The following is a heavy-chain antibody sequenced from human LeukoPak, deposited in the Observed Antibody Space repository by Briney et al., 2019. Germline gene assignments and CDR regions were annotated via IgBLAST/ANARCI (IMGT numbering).Heavy chain of an antibody. CDR1: GGSISSSNW. CDR3: ASASGYDYVWGSYRLDY. V-gene: IGHV4-4*02. Sequence: SETLSLTCAVSGGSISSSNWWSWVRQPPGKGLEWIGEIYHSGSTNYNPSLKSRVTISVDKSKNQFSLKLSSVTAADTAVYYCASASGYDYVWGSYRLDYWGQGTLVTVSS. D-gene: IGHD3-16*02. CDR2: IYHSGST. J-gene: IGHJ4*02.